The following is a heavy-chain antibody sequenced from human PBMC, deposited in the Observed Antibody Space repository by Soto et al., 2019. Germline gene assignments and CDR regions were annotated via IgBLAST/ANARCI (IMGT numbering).Heavy chain of an antibody. CDR3: ARTDDYYYSSGYYYWVY. CDR2: IYYSGST. Sequence: SETLSLTCTVSGGSISSSSYYWGWIRQPPGKGLEWIGSIYYSGSTYYNPSLKSRVTISVDTSKNQFSLKLSSVTAADTAVYYCARTDDYYYSSGYYYWVYWGQGTLVTVSS. D-gene: IGHD3-22*01. CDR1: GGSISSSSYY. J-gene: IGHJ4*02. V-gene: IGHV4-39*01.